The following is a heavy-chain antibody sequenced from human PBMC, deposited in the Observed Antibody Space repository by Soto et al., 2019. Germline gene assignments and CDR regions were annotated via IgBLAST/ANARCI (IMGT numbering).Heavy chain of an antibody. Sequence: GASVKVSCKTSGYTFTGYHIHWVRQAPGQGLEWMGWINTNTGDTNYAQKFQGWVTITRDTSINTAYVQLSRLTPDDTAVYYCARWVGASNWFDPWGQGTLVTVSS. CDR1: GYTFTGYH. V-gene: IGHV1-2*04. D-gene: IGHD3-16*01. CDR2: INTNTGDT. J-gene: IGHJ5*02. CDR3: ARWVGASNWFDP.